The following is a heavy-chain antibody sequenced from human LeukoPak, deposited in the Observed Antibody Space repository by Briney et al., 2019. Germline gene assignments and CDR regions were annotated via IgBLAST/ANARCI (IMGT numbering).Heavy chain of an antibody. D-gene: IGHD6-13*01. CDR1: GGSFSGYY. Sequence: SETLSLTCAVYGGSFSGYYWSWIRQPPGKGLEWIGEINHSGSTNYNPSLKSRVTISVDTSKNQISLKLSSVTAADTAVYYCARTLSYSSSWYRDYWGQGTLVTVSS. V-gene: IGHV4-34*01. CDR2: INHSGST. J-gene: IGHJ4*02. CDR3: ARTLSYSSSWYRDY.